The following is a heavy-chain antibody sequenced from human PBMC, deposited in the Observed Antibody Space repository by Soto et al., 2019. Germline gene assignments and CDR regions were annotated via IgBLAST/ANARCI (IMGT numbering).Heavy chain of an antibody. Sequence: PGESLKISCKGSGYSFTNYWNGWVRQMPGKGLEWMGIIYPGDSDTRYSPSFQGQVTISADKSISTAYLQWSSLKASDTATYYYARENTIFGVVPVSPHLYGMVVWGQRTTVAVSS. CDR2: IYPGDSDT. CDR3: ARENTIFGVVPVSPHLYGMVV. J-gene: IGHJ6*01. V-gene: IGHV5-51*01. CDR1: GYSFTNYW. D-gene: IGHD3-3*01.